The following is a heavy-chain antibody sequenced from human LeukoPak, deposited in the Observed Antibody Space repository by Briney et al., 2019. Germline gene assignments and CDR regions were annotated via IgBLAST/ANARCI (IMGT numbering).Heavy chain of an antibody. V-gene: IGHV3-21*01. CDR2: ITSSGAYI. CDR1: GFTFNNYN. J-gene: IGHJ4*02. Sequence: GGSLRLSCAASGFTFNNYNMNWVRQAPGKALERVSSITSSGAYIFYADSVKGRFTISRDNAKDSLYLQMNSLRAEDTAVYYCARSQWLVRGYYFDYWGQGTVVTVSS. D-gene: IGHD6-19*01. CDR3: ARSQWLVRGYYFDY.